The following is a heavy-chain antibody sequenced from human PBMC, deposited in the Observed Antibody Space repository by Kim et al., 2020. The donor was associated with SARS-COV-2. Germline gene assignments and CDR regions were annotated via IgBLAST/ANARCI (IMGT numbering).Heavy chain of an antibody. D-gene: IGHD2-2*01. CDR2: IRSKAYGGTT. Sequence: GGSLRLSCTASGFTFGDYAMSWFRQAPGKGLEWVGFIRSKAYGGTTEYAASVKGRFTISRDDSKSIAYLQMNSLKTEDTAVYYCTRGPLGYCSSTSCSYSDYWGQGTLVTVSS. V-gene: IGHV3-49*03. J-gene: IGHJ4*02. CDR3: TRGPLGYCSSTSCSYSDY. CDR1: GFTFGDYA.